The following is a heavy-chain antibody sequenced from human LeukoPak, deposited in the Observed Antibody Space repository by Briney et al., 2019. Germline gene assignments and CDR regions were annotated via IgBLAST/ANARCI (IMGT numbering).Heavy chain of an antibody. Sequence: SETLSLTCTVSGGSISTYYWSWIRQPPGKGLEWIGYIYYSGSTYYNPSLKSRVTISVDTSKNQFSLRLSSVTAADTAVYYCARVPDGEVRPGIVHWGQGTLVTVSS. D-gene: IGHD4-17*01. CDR1: GGSISTYY. J-gene: IGHJ5*02. CDR3: ARVPDGEVRPGIVH. V-gene: IGHV4-59*12. CDR2: IYYSGST.